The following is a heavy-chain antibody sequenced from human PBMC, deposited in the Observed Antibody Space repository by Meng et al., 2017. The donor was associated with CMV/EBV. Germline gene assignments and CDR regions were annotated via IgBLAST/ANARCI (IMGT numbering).Heavy chain of an antibody. CDR1: GFTFSSYS. J-gene: IGHJ4*02. Sequence: GESLKISCAASGFTFSSYSMNWVRQAPGKGLEWVSSISSSSSYIYYADSVKGRFTISRDNAKNSLYLQMNSLRAEDTAVYYCTRDLGDYVWGVPDYWGQGTLVTVSS. CDR2: ISSSSSYI. V-gene: IGHV3-21*01. D-gene: IGHD3-16*01. CDR3: TRDLGDYVWGVPDY.